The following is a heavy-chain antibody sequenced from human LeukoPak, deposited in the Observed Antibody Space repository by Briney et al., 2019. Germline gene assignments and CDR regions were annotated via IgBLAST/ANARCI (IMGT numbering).Heavy chain of an antibody. CDR3: AKDDERGYSYGIFDY. J-gene: IGHJ4*02. CDR2: IWYDGSNK. Sequence: GGSLRLSCAASGFTFSSYGMHWVRQAPGKGLEGEAVIWYDGSNKYYADSVKGRFTVYRDNSKNTLYLQMNSLRADDTAVYYCAKDDERGYSYGIFDYWGQGTLVTVSS. CDR1: GFTFSSYG. V-gene: IGHV3-33*06. D-gene: IGHD5-18*01.